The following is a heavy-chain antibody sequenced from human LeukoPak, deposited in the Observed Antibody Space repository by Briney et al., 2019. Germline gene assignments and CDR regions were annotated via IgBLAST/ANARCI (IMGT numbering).Heavy chain of an antibody. CDR1: GGSFSGYY. CDR3: ARAGVVVAEPDAFDI. V-gene: IGHV4-34*01. CDR2: INHSGST. D-gene: IGHD2-15*01. J-gene: IGHJ3*02. Sequence: SETLSLTCAVYGGSFSGYYWSWIRQPPGKGLEWIGEINHSGSTNYNPSLKSRVTISVDTSKNQFSLKLSSVTAADTAVYYCARAGVVVAEPDAFDIWGQGTMVTVSS.